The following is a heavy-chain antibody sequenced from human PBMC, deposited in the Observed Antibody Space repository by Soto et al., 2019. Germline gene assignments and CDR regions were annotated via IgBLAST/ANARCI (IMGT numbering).Heavy chain of an antibody. CDR1: GFTFSTFA. CDR2: IGAHDDGYT. V-gene: IGHV3-23*01. D-gene: IGHD3-9*01. Sequence: EVQLLESGGGLVQPGGSQRLSCAASGFTFSTFAMTWVRQGPGKGLEWVSYIGAHDDGYTHYADSVKGRFTVSRDNSKNTLHLQMNSLRADDTAIYYCAKGDWADYWGPGALVTVSS. CDR3: AKGDWADY. J-gene: IGHJ4*02.